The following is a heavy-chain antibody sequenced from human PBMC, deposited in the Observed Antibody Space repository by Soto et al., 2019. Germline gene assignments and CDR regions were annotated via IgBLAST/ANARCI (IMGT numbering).Heavy chain of an antibody. CDR2: IHNSEST. J-gene: IGHJ4*02. V-gene: IGHV4-59*01. D-gene: IGHD4-17*01. Sequence: ETLCLTGPVSGGSITRYYWSWIRQSPGKGLEWIGYIHNSESTNYNPSLKSRVTISVDTSKNQFSLKLSSVTAADTAVYYCSYGDYPGPLDYWGQGTMVTVSS. CDR3: SYGDYPGPLDY. CDR1: GGSITRYY.